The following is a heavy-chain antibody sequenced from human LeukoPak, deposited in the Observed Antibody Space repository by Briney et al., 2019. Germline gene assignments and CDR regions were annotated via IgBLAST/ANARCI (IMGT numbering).Heavy chain of an antibody. CDR1: GFTFSSYE. V-gene: IGHV3-48*03. CDR2: ISSSGSTI. D-gene: IGHD1-26*01. CDR3: ARDVGECFDY. J-gene: IGHJ4*02. Sequence: GGSLRLSCAASGFTFSSYEMNWVRQAPGKGLEWVSYISSSGSTIYYAYSVKGRFTISRDNAKNALYLQMNSLRAEDTAVYYCARDVGECFDYWGQGTLVTVSS.